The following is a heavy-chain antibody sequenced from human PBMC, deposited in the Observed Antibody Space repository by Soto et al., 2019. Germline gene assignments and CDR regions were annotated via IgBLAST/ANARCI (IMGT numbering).Heavy chain of an antibody. D-gene: IGHD5-12*01. Sequence: QVQLQESGPGLVKPSETLSLTCTVSGGSISNYYWSWIRQPPGKGLEWIGYIYYIGSTRYNPALKSRVTISVDTSKNQFSLRLNSVTAADTAVYYCAGAYSAYDRAPHWGKGTLVTVSS. CDR1: GGSISNYY. J-gene: IGHJ4*02. V-gene: IGHV4-59*08. CDR3: AGAYSAYDRAPH. CDR2: IYYIGST.